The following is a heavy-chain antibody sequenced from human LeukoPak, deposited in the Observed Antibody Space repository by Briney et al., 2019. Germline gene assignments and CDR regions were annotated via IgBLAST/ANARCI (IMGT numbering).Heavy chain of an antibody. CDR2: IKQDGSEK. V-gene: IGHV3-7*01. D-gene: IGHD2-15*01. Sequence: GASLRLSCAASGFNFSSYAMSWVRQTPGKGLEWVANIKQDGSEKYYVDSVKGRFTISRDNAKNSLYLQMNSLRAEDTAAYFCARYSEVYYYVDVWGTGTTVTVSS. CDR1: GFNFSSYA. CDR3: ARYSEVYYYVDV. J-gene: IGHJ6*03.